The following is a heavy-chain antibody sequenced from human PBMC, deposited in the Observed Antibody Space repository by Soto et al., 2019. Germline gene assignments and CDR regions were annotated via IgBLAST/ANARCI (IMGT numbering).Heavy chain of an antibody. CDR3: VRGSCGDCDS. CDR2: LDPSSTYI. V-gene: IGHV3-21*02. D-gene: IGHD2-21*02. J-gene: IGHJ5*01. Sequence: EVQLVESGGGLVKPGGSLRLSCAASGFTFSAYTMNWVRQAPGKGLEWVSSLDPSSTYIYYADSVKGRFTLSRDNAKNSLFVRLNSLRADDTCLYYCVRGSCGDCDSWGQGTLVTVSS. CDR1: GFTFSAYT.